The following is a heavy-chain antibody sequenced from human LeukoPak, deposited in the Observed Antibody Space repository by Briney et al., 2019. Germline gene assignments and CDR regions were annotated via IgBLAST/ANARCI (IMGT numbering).Heavy chain of an antibody. CDR1: GFTFSSSW. CDR2: IKQDGSEK. V-gene: IGHV3-7*03. CDR3: VRDKVGFDY. J-gene: IGHJ4*02. Sequence: GGSLRLSCAASGFTFSSSWMSWGRQAPGKGLEWVANIKQDGSEKYYVDSVKGRFTISRDNAKNSLYLQMNSLRAEDTAVYYCVRDKVGFDYWGQGTLVTVSS.